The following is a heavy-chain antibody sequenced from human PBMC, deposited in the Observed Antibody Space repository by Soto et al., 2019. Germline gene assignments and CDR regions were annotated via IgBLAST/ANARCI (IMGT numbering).Heavy chain of an antibody. J-gene: IGHJ4*02. CDR1: GFTFRNYA. D-gene: IGHD6-13*01. V-gene: IGHV3-23*01. Sequence: EVQLLESGGGLVQPGGSLRLSCAASGFTFRNYAMSWVRQTPGKGLEWVSGIRGNGDRTHNADSVRGRFTISRDNSKNTLYLQMNSLRAEDTAIYYCAKEGDYSSSWWDFDHWGQGTLVTVSS. CDR3: AKEGDYSSSWWDFDH. CDR2: IRGNGDRT.